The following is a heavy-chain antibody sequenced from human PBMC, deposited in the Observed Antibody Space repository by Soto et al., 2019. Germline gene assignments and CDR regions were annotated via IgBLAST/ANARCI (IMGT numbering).Heavy chain of an antibody. CDR2: ISRTGTTR. V-gene: IGHV3-11*01. CDR3: VRDSLSWELTGGFDY. CDR1: RFTFSDYF. D-gene: IGHD1-26*01. Sequence: QVHLVESGGGLVKPGGSLRLSCAASRFTFSDYFMLWIRQAPGKGLEWVSYISRTGTTRHYADSVKGRFTISRDNAKNSLDLQMNSLRAEDTAVYYCVRDSLSWELTGGFDYWGQGTLVTVSS. J-gene: IGHJ4*02.